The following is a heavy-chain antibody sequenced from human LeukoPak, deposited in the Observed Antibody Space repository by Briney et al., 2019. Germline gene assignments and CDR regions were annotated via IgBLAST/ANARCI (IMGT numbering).Heavy chain of an antibody. Sequence: PSETLSLTCTVSGGSISSSSYYWGWIRQPPGKGLEWIGSIYYSGSTYYNPSLKSRVTISVDTSKNQLSLKLSSVTAADTAVYYCAIFYGDYLDYWGQGTLVTVSS. CDR2: IYYSGST. J-gene: IGHJ4*02. CDR3: AIFYGDYLDY. D-gene: IGHD4-17*01. CDR1: GGSISSSSYY. V-gene: IGHV4-39*01.